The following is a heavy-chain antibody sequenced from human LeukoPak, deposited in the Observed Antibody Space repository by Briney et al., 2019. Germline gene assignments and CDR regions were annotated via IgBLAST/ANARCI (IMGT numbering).Heavy chain of an antibody. J-gene: IGHJ4*02. CDR2: ISAYNGNT. CDR3: APTIGARLMYFDY. CDR1: GYTFTTSV. D-gene: IGHD6-6*01. V-gene: IGHV1-18*01. Sequence: GASVKVSCKTSGYTFTTSVFNWVRQASGQGVEWMGWISAYNGNTNYAQNLQGRVTMTTDTSTSTAYMEVRSLRSDDTAVYYCAPTIGARLMYFDYWGQGTLVTVSS.